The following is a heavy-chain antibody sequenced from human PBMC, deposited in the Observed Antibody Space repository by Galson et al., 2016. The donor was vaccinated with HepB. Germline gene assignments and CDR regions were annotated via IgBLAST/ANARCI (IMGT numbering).Heavy chain of an antibody. CDR2: IYDSGTT. V-gene: IGHV4-30-2*01. D-gene: IGHD5-12*01. CDR1: GGSIGSGGYS. CDR3: ARCGYNGYGYAFDI. Sequence: TLSLTCAVSGGSIGSGGYSWNWIRQPPGQGLEWIGQIYDSGTTYYNPSLKSRVTMSVDRSKNQFSLKLESVTAADTAVYYGARCGYNGYGYAFDIWGQGIKVTVSS. J-gene: IGHJ3*02.